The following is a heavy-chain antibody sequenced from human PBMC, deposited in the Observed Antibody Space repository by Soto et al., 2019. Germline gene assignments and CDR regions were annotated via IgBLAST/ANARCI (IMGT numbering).Heavy chain of an antibody. J-gene: IGHJ6*02. CDR3: ARLDLSIGWYVYYYYGMDV. CDR1: GYSFTSYW. V-gene: IGHV5-10-1*01. D-gene: IGHD6-19*01. Sequence: GESLKISCKGSGYSFTSYWISWVRQMPGKGLEWMGRIDPSDSYTNYSPSFQGHVTISADKSISTAYLQWSSLKASDTAMYYCARLDLSIGWYVYYYYGMDVWGQGTTVTVSS. CDR2: IDPSDSYT.